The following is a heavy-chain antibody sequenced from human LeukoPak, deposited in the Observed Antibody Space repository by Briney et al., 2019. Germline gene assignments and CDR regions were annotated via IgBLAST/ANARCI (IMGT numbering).Heavy chain of an antibody. Sequence: ASVKVSCKASGYTFTSYDINWVRQATGQGLEWMGWMNPNSGNTGYAQKFQGRVTMTRNTSISTAYMELSSLRSEDTAVHYCARTAILYGDVNLDYWGQGTLVTVSS. CDR1: GYTFTSYD. J-gene: IGHJ4*02. D-gene: IGHD4-17*01. V-gene: IGHV1-8*01. CDR2: MNPNSGNT. CDR3: ARTAILYGDVNLDY.